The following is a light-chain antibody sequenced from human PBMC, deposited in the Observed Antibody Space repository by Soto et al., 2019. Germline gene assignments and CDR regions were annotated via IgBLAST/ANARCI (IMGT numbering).Light chain of an antibody. CDR3: SSYTSSSTQV. J-gene: IGLJ2*01. CDR2: EVS. CDR1: SSDVGEENY. V-gene: IGLV2-14*01. Sequence: QSALTQPPSASGSPGQSVTITCSGTSSDVGEENYVSWYQQHPGKVPKLMIYEVSNRPSGVSNRFSGSKSGNTASLTISGLQAEDEADYYCSSYTSSSTQVFGGGTKLTVL.